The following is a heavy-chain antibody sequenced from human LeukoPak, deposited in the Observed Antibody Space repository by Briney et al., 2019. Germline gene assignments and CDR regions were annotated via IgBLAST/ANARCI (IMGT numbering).Heavy chain of an antibody. V-gene: IGHV4-39*01. CDR2: IYYSGTAY. Sequence: SETLSLTCTVSGGSISSTDYYWGWIRRPPGKGLQWIGSIYYSGTAYYYTPSLKSRVTISVDTSKNQFSLKLSSVTAADTAVYFCARVAAAGLSRFNPWGQGTLVTVSS. J-gene: IGHJ5*02. CDR3: ARVAAAGLSRFNP. CDR1: GGSISSTDYY. D-gene: IGHD6-13*01.